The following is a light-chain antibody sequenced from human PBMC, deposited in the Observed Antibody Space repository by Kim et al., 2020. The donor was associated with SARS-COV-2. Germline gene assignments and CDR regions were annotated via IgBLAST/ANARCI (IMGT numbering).Light chain of an antibody. Sequence: EIVMTQSPATLSLSPGESATLSCRASQSVGTNLAWYQQKPGQAPRLLIYGASTRATGITARFSGSGSGSEFTLTISSLQSEDVAIYYCQQYNKWPPLTFGGGTKVDIK. CDR2: GAS. CDR1: QSVGTN. J-gene: IGKJ4*01. V-gene: IGKV3-15*01. CDR3: QQYNKWPPLT.